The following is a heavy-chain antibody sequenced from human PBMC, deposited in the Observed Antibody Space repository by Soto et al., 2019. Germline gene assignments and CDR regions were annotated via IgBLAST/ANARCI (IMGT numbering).Heavy chain of an antibody. J-gene: IGHJ4*02. CDR1: GFTFSSFW. CDR3: AKRGVDTFGLSY. Sequence: EAQLVESGGGLVQPGGSLRLSCAVSGFTFSSFWMHWVRQAPGEGLVWVSRINTDGSSTSYADSVKGRFTISRDNAKNTLYLQMNSLRVEDTGMYYCAKRGVDTFGLSYWGQGTLVTVSS. V-gene: IGHV3-74*01. CDR2: INTDGSST. D-gene: IGHD3-10*01.